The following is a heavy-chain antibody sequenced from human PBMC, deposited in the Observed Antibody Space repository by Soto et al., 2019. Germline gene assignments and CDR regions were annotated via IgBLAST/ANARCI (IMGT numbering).Heavy chain of an antibody. CDR2: IYYSGST. D-gene: IGHD6-13*01. J-gene: IGHJ4*02. Sequence: SETLSLTCTVSGGSISSSSYYWGWIRQPPGKGLEWIGSIYYSGSTYYNPSLKSRVTISVDTSKNQFSLKLSSVTAADTAVYYCARSGFYSSSWYRRGYFDYWGQGTLVTVSS. V-gene: IGHV4-39*01. CDR1: GGSISSSSYY. CDR3: ARSGFYSSSWYRRGYFDY.